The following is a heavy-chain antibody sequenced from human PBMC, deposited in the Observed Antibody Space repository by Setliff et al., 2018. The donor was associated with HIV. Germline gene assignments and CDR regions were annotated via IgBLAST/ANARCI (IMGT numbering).Heavy chain of an antibody. D-gene: IGHD1-7*01. Sequence: SETLSLTCAVSGDSISSSNWWNWVRQPPGKGLEWIGEIYHSGSTNYNPSLKSRVTISVDTSKNQFSLKLSSVTAADTAVYYCARHGGITGTTDAFDIWGQGTMVTV. CDR2: IYHSGST. V-gene: IGHV4-4*02. CDR1: GDSISSSNW. CDR3: ARHGGITGTTDAFDI. J-gene: IGHJ3*02.